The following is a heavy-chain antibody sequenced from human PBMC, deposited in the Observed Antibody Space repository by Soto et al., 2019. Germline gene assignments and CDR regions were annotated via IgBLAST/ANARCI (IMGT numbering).Heavy chain of an antibody. Sequence: ASETLSLTCTGSGGSISRYYWSWIRQPPGKGLEWIGYIYYSGSTNYNPSLKSRVTISVDPSKNQFSLKLSSVTAADTAVYYCARSTTETTFKYYYYMDVWGKGTTVPVSS. CDR2: IYYSGST. V-gene: IGHV4-59*08. J-gene: IGHJ6*03. CDR3: ARSTTETTFKYYYYMDV. D-gene: IGHD1-1*01. CDR1: GGSISRYY.